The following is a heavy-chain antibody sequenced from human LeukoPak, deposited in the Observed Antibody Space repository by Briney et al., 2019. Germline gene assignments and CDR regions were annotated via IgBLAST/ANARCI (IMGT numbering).Heavy chain of an antibody. V-gene: IGHV3-66*01. CDR1: GLTVSSDY. CDR3: ARERGWGAPYQYGMDV. CDR2: LHNVGGGGSA. J-gene: IGHJ6*02. D-gene: IGHD3-16*01. Sequence: PGGSLRLSCAASGLTVSSDYMSWVRLAPGKGLEWVSVLHNVGGGGSAYYADSVRGSFTISRDISKNTLYLQMNSLRAEDTALYYSARERGWGAPYQYGMDVWGQGTTVTVSS.